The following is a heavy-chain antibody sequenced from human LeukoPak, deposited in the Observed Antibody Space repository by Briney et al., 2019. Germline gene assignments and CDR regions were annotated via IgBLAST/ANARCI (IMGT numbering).Heavy chain of an antibody. CDR2: INHSGSN. Sequence: SETLSLTCAVYGGSISNFHWSWIRQPPGKGLEWIGEINHSGSNNYNPSLKSRVTISVDTSKNQFSLKLTSVTAADTAVYYCAGGRGLLIQRRGRFDPWGQGTLVIVSS. J-gene: IGHJ5*02. CDR3: AGGRGLLIQRRGRFDP. CDR1: GGSISNFH. V-gene: IGHV4-34*01. D-gene: IGHD4-17*01.